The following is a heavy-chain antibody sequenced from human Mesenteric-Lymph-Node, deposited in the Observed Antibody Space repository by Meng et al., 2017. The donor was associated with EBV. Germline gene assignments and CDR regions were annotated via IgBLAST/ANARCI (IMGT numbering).Heavy chain of an antibody. V-gene: IGHV4-4*02. CDR2: IYHSSGTT. Sequence: VELQASGPGLVKPSGTLSLTCSVSGGEISSSSWWSWVGQPQGNGLEWLGEIYHSSGTTNYNPSLKSRVTISLDKSKNQFSLNLSSVTAADTAVYYCARLPPTTGYGTARSYWGQGTLVTVSS. D-gene: IGHD6-13*01. J-gene: IGHJ4*02. CDR3: ARLPPTTGYGTARSY. CDR1: GGEISSSSW.